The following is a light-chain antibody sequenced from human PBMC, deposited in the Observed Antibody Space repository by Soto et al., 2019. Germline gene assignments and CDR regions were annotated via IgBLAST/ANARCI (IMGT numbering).Light chain of an antibody. Sequence: QSVLTQPPSASGSPGQSVTISCTGTSSDVGRYNYVSWYQQHPGKAPKLMIYEVNKRPSGVPDRFSGSKSGNTASLTVSGLQAEDEADYYCSSYAGSNNYVFGSGTRSPS. CDR3: SSYAGSNNYV. CDR1: SSDVGRYNY. V-gene: IGLV2-8*01. CDR2: EVN. J-gene: IGLJ1*01.